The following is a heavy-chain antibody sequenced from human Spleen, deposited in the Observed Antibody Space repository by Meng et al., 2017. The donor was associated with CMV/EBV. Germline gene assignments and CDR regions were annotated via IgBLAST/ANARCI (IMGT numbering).Heavy chain of an antibody. CDR2: ISSSSDYI. CDR1: GFTFSSYA. CDR3: ARDFPDY. D-gene: IGHD2/OR15-2a*01. V-gene: IGHV3-21*01. Sequence: GESLKISCAASGFTFSSYAMSWVRQAPGKGLEWVSCISSSSDYIYYADSVKGRFTISRDNAKNSLYLQMNSPRAEDTAVYYCARDFPDYWGQGTLVTVSS. J-gene: IGHJ4*02.